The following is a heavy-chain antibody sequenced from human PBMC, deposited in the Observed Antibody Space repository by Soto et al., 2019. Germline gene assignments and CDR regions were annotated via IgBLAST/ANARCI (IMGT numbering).Heavy chain of an antibody. D-gene: IGHD4-4*01. CDR2: ITGSGDST. CDR1: GFTFKSYA. J-gene: IGHJ4*02. CDR3: AKELRHDYNLAYFAH. Sequence: PGGSLRLSCAASGFTFKSYAVSWVRQAPGKGLEWVSVITGSGDSTYYADSVKGRFTISRDNSKNTLYLQMNSLRAEDTAVYYCAKELRHDYNLAYFAHWVQGTLVTDSS. V-gene: IGHV3-23*01.